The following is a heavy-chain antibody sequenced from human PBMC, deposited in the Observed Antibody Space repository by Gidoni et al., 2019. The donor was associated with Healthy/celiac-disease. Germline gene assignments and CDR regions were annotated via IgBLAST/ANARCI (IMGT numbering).Heavy chain of an antibody. J-gene: IGHJ6*02. CDR2: ISSSSSYI. CDR1: GFTFRSYS. Sequence: EVQLVESGGGLVKPGGSLRLSCAAYGFTFRSYSMNWVRQAPGKGLEWVSSISSSSSYIYYADSVKGRFTISRDNAKNSLYLQMNSLRAEDTAVYYCARVLNPYGSGSYYYYGMDVWGQGTTVTVSS. CDR3: ARVLNPYGSGSYYYYGMDV. V-gene: IGHV3-21*01. D-gene: IGHD3-10*01.